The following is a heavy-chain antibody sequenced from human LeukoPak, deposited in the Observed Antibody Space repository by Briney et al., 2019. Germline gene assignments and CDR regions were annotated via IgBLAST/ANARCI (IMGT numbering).Heavy chain of an antibody. Sequence: TPSETLSLTCTVSGGSISSSSYYWGWIRQPPGKGLEWIGSIYYSGSTYYNPSLKSRVTISVDTSKNQFSLKLSSVTAADTAVYYCARGRYYYDSSGYHYWDYWGQGTLVTVSS. CDR2: IYYSGST. CDR3: ARGRYYYDSSGYHYWDY. D-gene: IGHD3-22*01. J-gene: IGHJ4*02. V-gene: IGHV4-39*07. CDR1: GGSISSSSYY.